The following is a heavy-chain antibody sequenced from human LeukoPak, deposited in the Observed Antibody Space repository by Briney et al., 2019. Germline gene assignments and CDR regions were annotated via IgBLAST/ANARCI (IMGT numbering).Heavy chain of an antibody. CDR1: GFSFSSYW. Sequence: GGSLRLSCATAGFSFSSYWMSWVRQAPGKGLEWVANIKQDGSEHYYVDSVKGRFTISRDNAKNSLYLQMSGLSAEDTAVYYCARDKAEGPSRLDNWGQGTLVTVSS. CDR3: ARDKAEGPSRLDN. D-gene: IGHD2-2*01. CDR2: IKQDGSEH. J-gene: IGHJ4*02. V-gene: IGHV3-7*01.